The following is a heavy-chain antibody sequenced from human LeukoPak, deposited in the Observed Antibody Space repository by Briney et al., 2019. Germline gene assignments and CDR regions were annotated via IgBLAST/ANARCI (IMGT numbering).Heavy chain of an antibody. CDR3: ARGPRRPTEYFQH. D-gene: IGHD6-6*01. CDR1: GGSISSGSYY. J-gene: IGHJ1*01. V-gene: IGHV4-61*02. CDR2: IYTSGST. Sequence: SQTLSLTCTVSGGSISSGSYYWSWIRQPAGKGLEWIGRIYTSGSTNYNPSLKSRVTISVDTSKNQFSLKLSSVTAADTAVYYCARGPRRPTEYFQHWGQGTLVTVSS.